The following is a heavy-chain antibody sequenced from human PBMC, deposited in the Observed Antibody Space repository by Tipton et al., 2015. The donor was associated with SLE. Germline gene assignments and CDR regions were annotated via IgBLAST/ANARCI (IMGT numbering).Heavy chain of an antibody. D-gene: IGHD6-13*01. CDR3: ARDGGSSWFDENWFDP. J-gene: IGHJ5*02. Sequence: RQPPGKGLEWIGEINHSGSTNYNPSLKSRVTISVDTSKNQFSLKLSSVTAADTAVYYCARDGGSSWFDENWFDPWGQGILVTVSS. CDR2: INHSGST. V-gene: IGHV4-34*01.